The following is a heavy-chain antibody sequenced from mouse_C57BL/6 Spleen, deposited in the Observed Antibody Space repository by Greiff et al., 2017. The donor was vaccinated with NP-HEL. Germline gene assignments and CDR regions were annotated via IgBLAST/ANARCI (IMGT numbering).Heavy chain of an antibody. Sequence: VQLQQSGAELVKPGASVKLSCKASGYTFTSYWMHWVKQRPGQGLEWIGMIHPNSGSTNYNEKFKSKATLTVDKSSSTAYMQLSSLTSEDSAVYYCARSDTTVGYYAMDYWGQGTSVTVSS. V-gene: IGHV1-64*01. CDR1: GYTFTSYW. CDR3: ARSDTTVGYYAMDY. CDR2: IHPNSGST. D-gene: IGHD1-1*01. J-gene: IGHJ4*01.